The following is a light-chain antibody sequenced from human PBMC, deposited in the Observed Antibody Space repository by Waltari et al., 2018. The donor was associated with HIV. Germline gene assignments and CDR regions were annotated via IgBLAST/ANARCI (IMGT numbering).Light chain of an antibody. CDR2: GKS. CDR3: QSYDSSLSGWV. CDR1: SSNIGAGYD. J-gene: IGLJ3*02. Sequence: QSVLTQPPSVSGAPGQRVTISCTGSSSNIGAGYDVHWYQQLPGTAPKLPISGKSNRPSGVPDRFAGSKSGTSASLAITGLQAEDEADYYCQSYDSSLSGWVFGGGTKLTVL. V-gene: IGLV1-40*01.